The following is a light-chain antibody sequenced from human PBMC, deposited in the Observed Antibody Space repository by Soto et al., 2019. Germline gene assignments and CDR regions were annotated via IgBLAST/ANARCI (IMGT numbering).Light chain of an antibody. J-gene: IGLJ1*01. CDR3: SSYAGSGTYV. CDR1: SGDVGSYDL. V-gene: IGLV2-23*01. Sequence: QSALTQPASVSVSPGQSITISCTGTSGDVGSYDLVSWYQQHPGKAPKLMLYQGTMRPSGDSHRFSGSKSGNTASLTISGLQAEDEADYYCSSYAGSGTYVFGTGTKVTVL. CDR2: QGT.